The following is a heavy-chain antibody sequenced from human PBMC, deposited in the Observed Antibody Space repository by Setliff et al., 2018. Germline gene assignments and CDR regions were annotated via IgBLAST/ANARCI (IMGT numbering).Heavy chain of an antibody. CDR2: IYYSGST. J-gene: IGHJ6*03. CDR1: GGSISSGGYY. D-gene: IGHD6-13*01. CDR3: ARTQGEQQLTHPYYYYYYMDV. Sequence: SETLSLTCTVSGGSISSGGYYWSWIRQHPGKGLEWIGYIYYSGSTYYNPSLKSRVTISLDTSKNQFSLRLTSVTAADTAAYYCARTQGEQQLTHPYYYYYYMDVWGKGTTVTVSS. V-gene: IGHV4-31*03.